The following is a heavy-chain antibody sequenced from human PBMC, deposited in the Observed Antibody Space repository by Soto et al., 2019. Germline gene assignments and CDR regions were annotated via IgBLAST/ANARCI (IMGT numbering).Heavy chain of an antibody. CDR2: ISYDGSNK. V-gene: IGHV3-30*18. D-gene: IGHD3-10*01. CDR3: AKADGSGSYLDY. Sequence: GGSLRLSCAASGFTFSSYGMHWVRQAPGKGLEWVAVISYDGSNKYYADSVKGRFTISRDSSKNTLYLQMNSLRAEDTAVYYCAKADGSGSYLDYWGQGTLVTVSS. CDR1: GFTFSSYG. J-gene: IGHJ4*02.